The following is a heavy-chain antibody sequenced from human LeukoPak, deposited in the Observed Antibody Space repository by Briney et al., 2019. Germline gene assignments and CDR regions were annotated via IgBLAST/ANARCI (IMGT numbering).Heavy chain of an antibody. CDR2: ISSSSTTI. CDR1: GFIFSSYS. Sequence: GGSLRLSCAASGFIFSSYSMNWVRQAPGKGLEWLSYISSSSTTIYYADSVKGRFTISRDNAKNSLYLQMNSLKAEDTAVYDCARNRFPITGTTNNYYYMDVWGKGTTVTVSS. D-gene: IGHD1-7*01. V-gene: IGHV3-48*04. CDR3: ARNRFPITGTTNNYYYMDV. J-gene: IGHJ6*03.